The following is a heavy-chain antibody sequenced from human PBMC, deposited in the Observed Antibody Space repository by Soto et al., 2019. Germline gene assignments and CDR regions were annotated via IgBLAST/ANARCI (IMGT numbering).Heavy chain of an antibody. D-gene: IGHD3-22*01. CDR2: IYTSGST. CDR1: GGSISSYY. V-gene: IGHV4-4*07. Sequence: QVQLQEAGPGLVKPSETLSLTCTVSGGSISSYYWSWIRQPAGTGLEWIGRIYTSGSTNYNPSLKSRVTMSVDTSKNQFSLKLSSVTAADTAVYYCARDLPYYYDSSGEYYYGMDVWGQGTTVTVSS. CDR3: ARDLPYYYDSSGEYYYGMDV. J-gene: IGHJ6*02.